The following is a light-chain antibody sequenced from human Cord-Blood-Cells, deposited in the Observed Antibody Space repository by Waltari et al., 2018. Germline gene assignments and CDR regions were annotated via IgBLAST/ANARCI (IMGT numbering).Light chain of an antibody. V-gene: IGKV1-13*02. J-gene: IGKJ5*01. CDR2: DAS. CDR3: QQFNSYPIT. Sequence: AIQLTQSPSSLSASVGDRVTITCRASQGISSALAWNQQKPGKDPKLLIYDASSLESGVPSRFSGSGSGTDFTLTISSLQPEDFATYYCQQFNSYPITFGQGTRLEIK. CDR1: QGISSA.